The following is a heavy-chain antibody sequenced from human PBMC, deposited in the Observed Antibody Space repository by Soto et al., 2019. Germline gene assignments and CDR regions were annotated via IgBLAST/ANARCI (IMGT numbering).Heavy chain of an antibody. CDR1: GFTLSSYA. CDR2: MRGSGDFT. CDR3: ARGPTIFGVGVDAFDI. V-gene: IGHV3-23*01. J-gene: IGHJ3*02. D-gene: IGHD3-3*01. Sequence: EVQLLESGGGLVQPGGSLRLSCAASGFTLSSYALSWVRQAPGKGLNWVSGMRGSGDFTFDADSVKGRFTISRDNSVNTLYLQMNCLRVEDTAVYYCARGPTIFGVGVDAFDIWGQGTMVTVSS.